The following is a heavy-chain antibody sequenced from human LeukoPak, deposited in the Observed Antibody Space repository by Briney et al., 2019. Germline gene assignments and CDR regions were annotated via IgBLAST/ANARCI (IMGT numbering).Heavy chain of an antibody. J-gene: IGHJ3*02. CDR1: GFTFDDYG. CDR3: AGEIVSGWWDAFDI. D-gene: IGHD6-19*01. Sequence: PGGSLRLSCAASGFTFDDYGMSWVRQAPGKGLEWVSGINGNGGSAVYADSLKGRFTISRDNAKNSLYLQMNSLRAEDTAVYYCAGEIVSGWWDAFDIWGQGTMVTVSS. CDR2: INGNGGSA. V-gene: IGHV3-20*04.